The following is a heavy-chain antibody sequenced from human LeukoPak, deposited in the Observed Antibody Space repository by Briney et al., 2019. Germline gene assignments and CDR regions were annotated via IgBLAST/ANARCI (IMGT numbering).Heavy chain of an antibody. CDR2: IYYSGST. CDR3: ARDDYYYDSSGLDY. V-gene: IGHV4-39*07. D-gene: IGHD3-22*01. CDR1: GGSISSSSYY. J-gene: IGHJ4*02. Sequence: PSETLSLTCTVSGGSISSSSYYWGWIRQPPGKGLEWIGSIYYSGSTYYNPSLKSRVTISVDTSKNQFSLKLSSVTAADTAVYYCARDDYYYDSSGLDYWGQGTLVTVSS.